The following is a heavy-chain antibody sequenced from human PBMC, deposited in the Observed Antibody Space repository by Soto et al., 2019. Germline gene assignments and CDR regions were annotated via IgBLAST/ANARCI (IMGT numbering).Heavy chain of an antibody. CDR1: GYTFTSYA. CDR3: ARDTAPSEV. D-gene: IGHD4-17*01. J-gene: IGHJ6*02. V-gene: IGHV1-3*01. CDR2: INAGNGNR. Sequence: GASVKVSCKAPGYTFTSYAMHWVRQAPGQRLEWMGWINAGNGNRKYSQKFQGRVTITRDTSASIAYMELSSLRSEDTAVYYCARDTAPSEVWGQGTTVTVSS.